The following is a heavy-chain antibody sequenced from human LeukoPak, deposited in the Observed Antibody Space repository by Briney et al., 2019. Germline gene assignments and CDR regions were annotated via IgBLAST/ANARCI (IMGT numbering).Heavy chain of an antibody. Sequence: PSETLSLACTVSGGSIGSGGYYWSWIRQHPGKGLEWFGYIYYSGTTFYNPSLKSRVTISVDTSKNQFCLKLSSVTAADTAVYFCARGLHYYDSSGYLYYFDHWGQGTLVTVSS. V-gene: IGHV4-31*03. CDR3: ARGLHYYDSSGYLYYFDH. D-gene: IGHD3-22*01. J-gene: IGHJ4*02. CDR1: GGSIGSGGYY. CDR2: IYYSGTT.